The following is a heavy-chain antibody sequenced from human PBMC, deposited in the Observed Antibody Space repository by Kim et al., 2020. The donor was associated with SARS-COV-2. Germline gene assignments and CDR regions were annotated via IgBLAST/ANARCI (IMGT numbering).Heavy chain of an antibody. V-gene: IGHV3-48*03. D-gene: IGHD2-2*01. CDR3: ARRYCSSISCCIDY. Sequence: ADSVKGRFTISRDNAKNSLYLQMNSLRAEDTAVYYWARRYCSSISCCIDYWGQGTLVTVSS. J-gene: IGHJ4*02.